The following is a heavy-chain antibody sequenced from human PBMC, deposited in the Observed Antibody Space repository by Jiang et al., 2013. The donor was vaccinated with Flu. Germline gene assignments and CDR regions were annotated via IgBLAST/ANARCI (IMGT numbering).Heavy chain of an antibody. CDR2: IKPSGGAT. V-gene: IGHV1-46*01. CDR3: VRNVASGFDF. D-gene: IGHD3-10*01. J-gene: IGHJ4*02. Sequence: VQLVESGAEVKKPGASVKISCKASGYTFINTYIYWVRQAPGQGLEWVGMIKPSGGATVPAEKFQGTVTMTRDTSTSTAYMELNSLRFEDTAMYYCVRNVASGFDFWGQGTLVTVSS. CDR1: GYTFINTY.